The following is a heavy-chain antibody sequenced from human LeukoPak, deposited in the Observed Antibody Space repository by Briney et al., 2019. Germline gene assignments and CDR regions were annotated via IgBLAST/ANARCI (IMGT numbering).Heavy chain of an antibody. J-gene: IGHJ6*03. D-gene: IGHD6-19*01. CDR2: ISSSSSYI. Sequence: GGSLRLSCAASGFTFSSYSMNWVRQAPGKGLEWVSSISSSSSYIYYADSVKGRFTISRDNSKNTLYLRMNSLRAEDTAVYYCAKDQTPPYSSGWPDYYYYMDVWGKGTTVTISS. V-gene: IGHV3-21*04. CDR1: GFTFSSYS. CDR3: AKDQTPPYSSGWPDYYYYMDV.